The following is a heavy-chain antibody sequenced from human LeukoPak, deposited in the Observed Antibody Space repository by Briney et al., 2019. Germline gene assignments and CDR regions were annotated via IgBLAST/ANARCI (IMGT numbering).Heavy chain of an antibody. CDR1: GFTFSSYW. D-gene: IGHD3-22*01. J-gene: IGHJ3*02. CDR2: IKQDGSEK. Sequence: GGSLRLSCAASGFTFSSYWTSWVRQAPGKGLEWVANIKQDGSEKYYVDSVKGRFTISRDNAKNSLYLQMNSLRAEDTAVYYCAREKVTMIVQWDAFDIWGQGTMVTVSS. V-gene: IGHV3-7*01. CDR3: AREKVTMIVQWDAFDI.